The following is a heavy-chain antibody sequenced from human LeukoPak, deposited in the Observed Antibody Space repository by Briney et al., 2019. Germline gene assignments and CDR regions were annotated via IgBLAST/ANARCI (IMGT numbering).Heavy chain of an antibody. Sequence: GGSLRLSCAASGFAFSSYTMKWVRQAPGKGLEWVSSISSSSSYIYYADPVKGRFTISRDNAKNSLYLQMNSLRAEDTAVYFCARATWDPNYYSYMDVWGSGTTVTISS. J-gene: IGHJ6*03. V-gene: IGHV3-21*01. D-gene: IGHD1-26*01. CDR2: ISSSSSYI. CDR1: GFAFSSYT. CDR3: ARATWDPNYYSYMDV.